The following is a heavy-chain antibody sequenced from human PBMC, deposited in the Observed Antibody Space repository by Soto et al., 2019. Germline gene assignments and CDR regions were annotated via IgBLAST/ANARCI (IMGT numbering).Heavy chain of an antibody. V-gene: IGHV1-69*02. CDR1: GGTFNSYT. Sequence: QVQLVQSGAEVKKSGSSVRVSCKASGGTFNSYTLSWVRQAPGQRLEWMGRIIPMLSMSTYAQKFQGSVSIIEDKSTNTVYLDLSSLRSDDTAIYYCSTSYGSGSRPFDYWGQGTLVTVSS. CDR3: STSYGSGSRPFDY. J-gene: IGHJ4*02. CDR2: IIPMLSMS. D-gene: IGHD3-10*01.